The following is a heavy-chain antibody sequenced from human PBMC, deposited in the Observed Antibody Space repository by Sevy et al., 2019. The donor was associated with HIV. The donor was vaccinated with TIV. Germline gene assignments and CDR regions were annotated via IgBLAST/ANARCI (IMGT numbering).Heavy chain of an antibody. CDR3: XXDDLISY. J-gene: IGHJ4*02. CDR1: GFDFANAW. V-gene: IGHV3-15*07. CDR2: IKSITDGGAA. Sequence: GGSLRLSCTASGFDFANAWMNWVRQAPGKGLEWVGHIKSITDGGAADYAAPVKGRFTISRHDSKNTLYLHMNSLKAXXXXXXXXXXDDLISYWGRGTLVTVSS.